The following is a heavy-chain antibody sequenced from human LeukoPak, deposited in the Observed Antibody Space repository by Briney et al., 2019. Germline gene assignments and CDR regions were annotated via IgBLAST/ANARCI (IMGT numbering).Heavy chain of an antibody. D-gene: IGHD2-21*01. CDR3: ARVRYQVVVIAYDAFDI. CDR2: IIPIFGTA. CDR1: GGTFSSYA. V-gene: IGHV1-69*13. Sequence: SVKVSCKASGGTFSSYAISWVRQAPGQGLEWMGGIIPIFGTANYALKFQGRVTITADESTSTAYMELSSLRSEDTAVYYCARVRYQVVVIAYDAFDIWGQGTMVTVSS. J-gene: IGHJ3*02.